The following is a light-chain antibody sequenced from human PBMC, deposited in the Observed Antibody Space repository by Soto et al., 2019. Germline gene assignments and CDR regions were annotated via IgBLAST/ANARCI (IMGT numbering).Light chain of an antibody. CDR1: QSVGSN. CDR3: QQYNNWS. V-gene: IGKV3-15*01. CDR2: AAS. Sequence: IVLTQSPGTLSLSPGETATLSCRASQSVGSNLAWYQQKPGQAPRLLIYAASTRATGIPARFSGSGSGTEFTLTISSLQSEDFAVYYCQQYNNWSFGQGTRLEIK. J-gene: IGKJ5*01.